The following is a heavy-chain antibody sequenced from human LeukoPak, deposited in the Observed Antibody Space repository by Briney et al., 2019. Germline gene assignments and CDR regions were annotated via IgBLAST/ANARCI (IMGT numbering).Heavy chain of an antibody. CDR3: ARDGSLPDY. J-gene: IGHJ4*02. Sequence: AGGSLRLSCAGSGFTFSNYWIHWVRQVPGKGLLWVSRIDSVGNRIVYADSVKGRFTISRNNAKNTLYLQMNNLRVEDTAVYYCARDGSLPDYWGQGTLVTVSS. V-gene: IGHV3-74*01. CDR1: GFTFSNYW. CDR2: IDSVGNRI.